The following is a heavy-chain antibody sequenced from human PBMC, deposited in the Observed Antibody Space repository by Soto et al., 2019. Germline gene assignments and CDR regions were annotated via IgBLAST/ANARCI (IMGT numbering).Heavy chain of an antibody. V-gene: IGHV4-39*01. D-gene: IGHD2-2*01. J-gene: IGHJ2*01. CDR3: ARHIVIVPAAHDWYFDL. CDR2: IYYSGST. CDR1: GGSISSSSYY. Sequence: QLQLQESGPGLVKPSETLSLTCTVSGGSISSSSYYWGWIRQPPGKGLEWIGSIYYSGSTYYNPSLKSRVTISVDTSKNQFSLKLSSVTAADTAVYYCARHIVIVPAAHDWYFDLWGRGTLVTASS.